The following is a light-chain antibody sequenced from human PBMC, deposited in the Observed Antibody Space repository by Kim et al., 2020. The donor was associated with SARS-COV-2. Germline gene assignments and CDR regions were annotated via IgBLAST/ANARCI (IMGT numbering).Light chain of an antibody. CDR3: QQRNSWPPAVT. CDR2: DAS. V-gene: IGKV3-11*01. CDR1: KNIDTY. Sequence: PGERATLSCRASKNIDTYLAWYQQRPGQAPRLLVYDASNRATGVPDRFSGSGSGTDFTLTISSLEPEDFSLYYCQQRNSWPPAVTFGGGTKVDIK. J-gene: IGKJ4*01.